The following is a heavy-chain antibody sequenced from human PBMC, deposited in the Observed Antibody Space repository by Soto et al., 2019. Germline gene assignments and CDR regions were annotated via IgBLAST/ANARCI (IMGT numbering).Heavy chain of an antibody. D-gene: IGHD2-15*01. J-gene: IGHJ4*02. CDR1: GFTFSSYG. Sequence: GGSLRLSCAASGFTFSSYGMHWVRQAPGKGLEWVAVIWYDGSNRYHADSVKGRFTISRDNSKNTVYLEMNSLRAEDTAVYYCAKDLRYCSGGSCYYFDYWGQGTLVTVSS. CDR2: IWYDGSNR. CDR3: AKDLRYCSGGSCYYFDY. V-gene: IGHV3-33*06.